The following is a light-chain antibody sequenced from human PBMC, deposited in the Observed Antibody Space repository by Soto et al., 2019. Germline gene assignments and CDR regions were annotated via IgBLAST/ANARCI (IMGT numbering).Light chain of an antibody. J-gene: IGKJ1*01. CDR3: QQYHSWPPRT. V-gene: IGKV3D-15*01. CDR1: QSVSSN. CDR2: GVY. Sequence: EIVLTQSPGTLSLSPGERATHSCRASQSVSSNLAWYQQKPGQAPRLLIYGVYTRAPGIPARFSGSGSGTEFTLTISSLQSEDFAVYYCQQYHSWPPRTFGQGTKVDIK.